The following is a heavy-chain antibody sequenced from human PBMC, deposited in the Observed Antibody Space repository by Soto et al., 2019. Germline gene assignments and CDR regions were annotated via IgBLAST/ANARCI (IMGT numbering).Heavy chain of an antibody. D-gene: IGHD2-8*01. Sequence: PXGSLRLSCAASGFTLDNGMTWFRQAPGKGLEWISTVDYSGNNKHYADSVKGRFTISRDKSRNTIALQMSNLRAEDTALYYCVSWVSAHFDNWGQGTLVTVSS. CDR2: VDYSGNNK. CDR1: GFTLDNG. V-gene: IGHV3-23*05. CDR3: VSWVSAHFDN. J-gene: IGHJ4*02.